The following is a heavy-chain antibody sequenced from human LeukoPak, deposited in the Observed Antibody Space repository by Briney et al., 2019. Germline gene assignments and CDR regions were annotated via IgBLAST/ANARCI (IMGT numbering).Heavy chain of an antibody. J-gene: IGHJ4*02. V-gene: IGHV1-2*06. Sequence: ASVKVSCKASGYTFTGYYMHWVRQAPGQGLEWMGRINPNSGGTNYAQKFQGRVTMTRGTSISTAYMELSRLRSDDTAVYYCARDYYGSGSSETHDYWGQGTLVTVSS. CDR3: ARDYYGSGSSETHDY. CDR2: INPNSGGT. D-gene: IGHD3-10*01. CDR1: GYTFTGYY.